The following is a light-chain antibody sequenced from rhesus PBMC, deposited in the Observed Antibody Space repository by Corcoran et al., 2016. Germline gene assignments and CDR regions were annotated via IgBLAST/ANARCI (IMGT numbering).Light chain of an antibody. J-gene: IGKJ4*01. CDR1: QGISSY. V-gene: IGKV1-28*02. CDR2: AAT. CDR3: QQYKGYPLT. Sequence: DIQMTQSPSSLSASVGDTVTITCRASQGISSYLNWFQQKPGKAPKLLIYAATTLQSGVPSRFSGSGSGTEFTLTISSLQPEDFATYYCQQYKGYPLTFGGGTKVEIK.